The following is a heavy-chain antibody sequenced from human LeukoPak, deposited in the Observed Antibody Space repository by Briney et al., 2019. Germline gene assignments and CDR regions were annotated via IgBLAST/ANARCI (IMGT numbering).Heavy chain of an antibody. CDR1: GFTFSSYG. CDR2: IWYDGSNK. Sequence: GGSLRLSCAASGFTFSSYGMHWVRQAPGKGLEWVAVIWYDGSNKYYADSVKGRFTISGDNSKNTLYLQMNSLRAEDTAVYYCAKGHCYDSSGPEGHFDYWGQGTLVTVSS. D-gene: IGHD3-22*01. J-gene: IGHJ4*02. CDR3: AKGHCYDSSGPEGHFDY. V-gene: IGHV3-33*06.